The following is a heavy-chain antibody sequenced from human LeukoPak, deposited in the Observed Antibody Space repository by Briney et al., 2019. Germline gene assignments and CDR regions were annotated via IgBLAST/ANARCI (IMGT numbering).Heavy chain of an antibody. Sequence: GGSLRLSCAASGFTFSSYSMNWVRQAPGKGLEWVSYISSSSSNINYADSVKGRFTISRDNAKNSLYLQMDSLRAEDTAVYYCASGVSSTSCYVDYWGQGTLVTVSS. CDR3: ASGVSSTSCYVDY. CDR1: GFTFSSYS. D-gene: IGHD2-2*01. CDR2: ISSSSSNI. J-gene: IGHJ4*02. V-gene: IGHV3-48*01.